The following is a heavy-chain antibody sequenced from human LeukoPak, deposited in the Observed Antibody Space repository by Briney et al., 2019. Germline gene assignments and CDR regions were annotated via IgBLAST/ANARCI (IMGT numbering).Heavy chain of an antibody. Sequence: SETLSLTCAVSGYSISSGYYWGWIRQPPGKGLEWIGSIYHSGSTYYNPFLKSRVTISVDTSKNQFSLKLSSVTAADTAVYYCARQHDYCSSTSCYSSPHYDYWGQGTLVTVSS. V-gene: IGHV4-38-2*01. D-gene: IGHD2-2*02. CDR2: IYHSGST. J-gene: IGHJ4*02. CDR1: GYSISSGYY. CDR3: ARQHDYCSSTSCYSSPHYDY.